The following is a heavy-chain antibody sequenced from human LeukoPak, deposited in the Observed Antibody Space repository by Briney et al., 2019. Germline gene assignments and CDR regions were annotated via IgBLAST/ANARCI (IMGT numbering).Heavy chain of an antibody. V-gene: IGHV1-69*04. CDR2: IIPILGIA. J-gene: IGHJ4*02. Sequence: GASVKVSCKASGGTFSSYAISWVRQAPGQGLEWMGRIIPILGIANYTQKFQGRVTITADKSTSTAYMELSSLRSEDTAVYYCARASYCGGDCYPYFDYWGQGTLVTVSS. CDR3: ARASYCGGDCYPYFDY. D-gene: IGHD2-21*02. CDR1: GGTFSSYA.